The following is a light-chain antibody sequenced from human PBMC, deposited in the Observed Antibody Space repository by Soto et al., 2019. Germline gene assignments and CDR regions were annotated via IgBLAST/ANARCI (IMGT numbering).Light chain of an antibody. CDR3: QRLGSSPGVT. V-gene: IGKV3-20*01. CDR1: QSINSRY. J-gene: IGKJ3*01. Sequence: EIVLTQSPGTLSLSPGERATLSCRASQSINSRYLACYQQNPGQAPRLLIYGASSRATGLPDRFSGSGSGTDFTLPISRLEPEDFRVYYCQRLGSSPGVTFGPGTKVDIK. CDR2: GAS.